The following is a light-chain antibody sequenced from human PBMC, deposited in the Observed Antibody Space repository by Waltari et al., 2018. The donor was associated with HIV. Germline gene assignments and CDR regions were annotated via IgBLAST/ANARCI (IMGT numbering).Light chain of an antibody. CDR3: RQRNKNPQRT. Sequence: EIVLTQSPATLSLSPGERATLSCRASHSVSSYLAWYQQKPGQPARVLICYAATTAAAVPPMFISGSWAADDILTISSLVQEDVVAVYCRQRNKNPQRTFGEGTKVEIK. CDR1: HSVSSY. CDR2: YAA. J-gene: IGKJ4*02. V-gene: IGKV3-11*01.